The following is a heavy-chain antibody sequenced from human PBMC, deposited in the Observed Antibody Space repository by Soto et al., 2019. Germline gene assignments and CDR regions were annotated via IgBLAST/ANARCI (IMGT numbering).Heavy chain of an antibody. Sequence: SVKVSCKASGGTFSSYAISWVRQAPGQGLEWMGGIIPIVGTANYAQKFQGRVTITADESTSTAYMELSSLRSEDTDVYSCARDGREVAADYSYYYGMDVWGQGTTVTVCS. D-gene: IGHD2-15*01. CDR2: IIPIVGTA. CDR1: GGTFSSYA. J-gene: IGHJ6*02. CDR3: ARDGREVAADYSYYYGMDV. V-gene: IGHV1-69*13.